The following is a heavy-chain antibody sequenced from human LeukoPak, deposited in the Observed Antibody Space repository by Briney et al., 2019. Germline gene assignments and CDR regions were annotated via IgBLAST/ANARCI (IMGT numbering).Heavy chain of an antibody. D-gene: IGHD3-10*01. V-gene: IGHV3-74*01. CDR3: ACYGSGRPN. CDR1: GFPFSRYW. CDR2: VNVDASTT. J-gene: IGHJ4*02. Sequence: GSLSLSFAAPGFPFSRYWMNWVRPAPGKEPVWVSTVNVDASTTNYADSLGGRFTISRDNAKNTLYLQMNSLRGEDTAVYYCACYGSGRPNWGQGTLVTVSS.